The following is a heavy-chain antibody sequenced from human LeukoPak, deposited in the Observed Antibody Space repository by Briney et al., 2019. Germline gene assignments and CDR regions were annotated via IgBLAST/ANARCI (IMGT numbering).Heavy chain of an antibody. J-gene: IGHJ5*02. V-gene: IGHV1-8*03. CDR2: MNPNSGNT. CDR1: GYTFTSYD. Sequence: ASVKVSCKASGYTFTSYDINWVRQATGQGLEWMGWMNPNSGNTGYAQKFQGRVTITRNTSISTAYMELSSLRSEDTAVYYCARVATVTTVNWFDPWGQGTLVTVSS. CDR3: ARVATVTTVNWFDP. D-gene: IGHD4-11*01.